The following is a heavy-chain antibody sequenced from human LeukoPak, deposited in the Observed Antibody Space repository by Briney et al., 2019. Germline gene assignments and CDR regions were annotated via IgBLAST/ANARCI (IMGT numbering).Heavy chain of an antibody. D-gene: IGHD5-18*01. V-gene: IGHV4-59*08. CDR2: IYYSGST. J-gene: IGHJ6*02. Sequence: SETLSLTCTVSGGSISGYYWSWIRQPPGKGLEWIGYIYYSGSTNYNPSLKSRVTISVDTSKNQFSLKLSSVTAADTAVYYCARLPSGYSYCYDYYGMDVWGQGTTVTVSS. CDR3: ARLPSGYSYCYDYYGMDV. CDR1: GGSISGYY.